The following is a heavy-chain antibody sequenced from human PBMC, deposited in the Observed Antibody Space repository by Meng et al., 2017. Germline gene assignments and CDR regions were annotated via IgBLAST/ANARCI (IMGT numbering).Heavy chain of an antibody. D-gene: IGHD3-9*01. CDR2: IISIFGTA. CDR3: ARAYYVILTGSPYYYYYGMDV. Sequence: SVKVSCKASGGTFSSYAISWVRQAPGQGLEWMGGIISIFGTANYAQKFQGRVTITADESTSTAYMELSSLRSEDTAVYYYARAYYVILTGSPYYYYYGMDVWGQGTTVTVSS. CDR1: GGTFSSYA. J-gene: IGHJ6*02. V-gene: IGHV1-69*13.